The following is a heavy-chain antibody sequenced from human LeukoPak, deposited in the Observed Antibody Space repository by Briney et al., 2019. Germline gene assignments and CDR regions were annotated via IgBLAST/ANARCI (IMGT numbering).Heavy chain of an antibody. D-gene: IGHD3-10*01. CDR1: GGSISIYY. Sequence: SETLSLTCTVSGGSISIYYWNWIRQPAGKGLEWIGRIFTSGSTNYNPSLKSRVTMSVDTSKNQFSLNLRYVTAADPAVYYCARESSGTYYNPLGYMDVWGKGTTVTVSS. J-gene: IGHJ6*03. V-gene: IGHV4-4*07. CDR2: IFTSGST. CDR3: ARESSGTYYNPLGYMDV.